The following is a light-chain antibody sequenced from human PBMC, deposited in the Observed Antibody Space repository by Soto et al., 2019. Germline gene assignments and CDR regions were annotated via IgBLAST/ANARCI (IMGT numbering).Light chain of an antibody. Sequence: DIQMTHSPSSVSASEGDRVTITCRASQGINNWLAWYQQKPGKAPKLLLYAASSLQSGVPSRFSGSGSGTEFTLTISGLQPDDFATYYCQQYNSYITFGQGTRLEIK. CDR1: QGINNW. J-gene: IGKJ5*01. CDR3: QQYNSYIT. V-gene: IGKV1D-16*01. CDR2: AAS.